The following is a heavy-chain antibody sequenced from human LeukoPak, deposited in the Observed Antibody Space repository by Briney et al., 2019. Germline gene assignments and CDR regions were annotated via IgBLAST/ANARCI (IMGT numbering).Heavy chain of an antibody. Sequence: GGSLRLSCAASGFTFSSYGMHWVRQAPGKGLEWVAVISYDGSNKYYADSVKGRFTISRDNSKNTLYLQMNSLRAEDTAVYYCGRLWFGEGHFDYWGQGTLVTVSS. CDR2: ISYDGSNK. V-gene: IGHV3-30*03. J-gene: IGHJ4*02. CDR3: GRLWFGEGHFDY. CDR1: GFTFSSYG. D-gene: IGHD3-10*01.